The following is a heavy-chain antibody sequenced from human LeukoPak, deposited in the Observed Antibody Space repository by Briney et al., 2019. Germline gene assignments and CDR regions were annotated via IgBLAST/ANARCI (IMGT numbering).Heavy chain of an antibody. CDR3: ARDETYYYDSSGYADY. CDR2: ISAYNGNT. CDR1: GYTFTSYG. V-gene: IGHV1-18*01. D-gene: IGHD3-22*01. J-gene: IGHJ4*02. Sequence: ASVKVSCKASGYTFTSYGISWVRQAPGQGLEWMGWISAYNGNTNYAQKLQGRVTMTTDTSTNTAYMELRSLRSDDTAVYYCARDETYYYDSSGYADYWGQGTLVTVSS.